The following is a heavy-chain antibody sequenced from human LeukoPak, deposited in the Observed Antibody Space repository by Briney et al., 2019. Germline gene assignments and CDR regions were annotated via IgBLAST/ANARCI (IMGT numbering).Heavy chain of an antibody. J-gene: IGHJ4*02. CDR1: GGTFSSYA. CDR3: ARRHYCSGGSCYHYYFDY. D-gene: IGHD2-15*01. CDR2: IIPIFGTA. Sequence: SVKVSCKASGGTFSSYAISWVRQAPGQGLEWMGGIIPIFGTANYAQKFQGRVTITADESTSTAYMELSSLRSEDTAVYYCARRHYCSGGSCYHYYFDYWGQGTLVTVSS. V-gene: IGHV1-69*13.